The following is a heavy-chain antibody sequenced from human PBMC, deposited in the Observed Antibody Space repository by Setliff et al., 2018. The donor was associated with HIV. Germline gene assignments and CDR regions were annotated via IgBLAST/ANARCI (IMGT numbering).Heavy chain of an antibody. D-gene: IGHD2-2*01. J-gene: IGHJ4*02. Sequence: GGSLRLSCAASGFTFRNYKFNWVRQAPGRGLEWVSSISIGSGGAIDYADSVKGRFSISRDNAKNSLYLQMNSLRAEDTAVYYCARDSRTGYFDSWGQGTLVTVSS. CDR2: ISIGSGGAI. CDR3: ARDSRTGYFDS. CDR1: GFTFRNYK. V-gene: IGHV3-48*03.